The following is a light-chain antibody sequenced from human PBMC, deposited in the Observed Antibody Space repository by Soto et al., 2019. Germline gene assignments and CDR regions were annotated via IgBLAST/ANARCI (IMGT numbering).Light chain of an antibody. CDR1: SSDVGAYEY. V-gene: IGLV2-14*03. CDR2: DVS. Sequence: QSALTQPASVSGSPGQSITISCTGTSSDVGAYEYVSWYQQHPGKAPKLLIYDVSNRPSGVSTRFSGSKSGNTASLTISGLQAEDEGDYYCTSYTTRRLYVLGSGTKVTVL. CDR3: TSYTTRRLYV. J-gene: IGLJ1*01.